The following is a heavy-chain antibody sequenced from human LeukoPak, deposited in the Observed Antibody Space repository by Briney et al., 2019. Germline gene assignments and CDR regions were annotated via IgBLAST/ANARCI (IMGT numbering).Heavy chain of an antibody. J-gene: IGHJ4*02. CDR1: GGSFSGYY. CDR2: INHSGST. D-gene: IGHD2-2*01. CDR3: ARLRVPAAATFDY. V-gene: IGHV4-34*01. Sequence: PSETLSLTCAVYGGSFSGYYWSWIRQPPGKGLEWIGEINHSGSTNYNPSLKSRVTISVDTPKNQFSLKLSSVTAADTAVYYCARLRVPAAATFDYWGQGTLVTVSS.